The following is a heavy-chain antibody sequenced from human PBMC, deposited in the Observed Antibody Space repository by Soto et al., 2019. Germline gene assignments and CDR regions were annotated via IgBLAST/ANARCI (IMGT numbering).Heavy chain of an antibody. J-gene: IGHJ3*02. Sequence: HPGGPLRLSCTASGSIVSDTYVNWVRQAPGKGLEWVSVISNRGDTHYADSVRGRFSLSRDISDNTLHLQMNNLRVEDTAVYYCAREPRYCRGCSCCITGDAYHTWCQGTMVTVS. CDR1: GSIVSDTY. CDR2: ISNRGDT. CDR3: AREPRYCRGCSCCITGDAYHT. V-gene: IGHV3-66*01. D-gene: IGHD2-15*01.